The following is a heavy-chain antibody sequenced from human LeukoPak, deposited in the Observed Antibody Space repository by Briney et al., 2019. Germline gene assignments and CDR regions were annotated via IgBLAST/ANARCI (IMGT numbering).Heavy chain of an antibody. CDR1: GFTFSSYW. CDR2: IKQDGGEK. J-gene: IGHJ6*02. V-gene: IGHV3-7*01. CDR3: ARAGLRYFDWLLRTYYYYGMDV. Sequence: GGSLRLSCAASGFTFSSYWMSWVRQAPGKGLEWVANIKQDGGEKYYVDSVKGRFTISRDNAKNSLYPQMNSLRAEDTAVYYCARAGLRYFDWLLRTYYYYGMDVWGQGTTVTVSS. D-gene: IGHD3-9*01.